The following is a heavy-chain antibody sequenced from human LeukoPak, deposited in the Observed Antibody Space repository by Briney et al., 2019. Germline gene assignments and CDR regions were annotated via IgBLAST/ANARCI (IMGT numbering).Heavy chain of an antibody. J-gene: IGHJ3*02. CDR1: GGSISSGDYS. CDR3: ARSYRDSRSPPGAFDI. V-gene: IGHV4-30-4*01. D-gene: IGHD2-21*01. Sequence: PSETLSLTCTVSGGSISSGDYSWSWIRQPPGKGLEWIGYIYYSGSTYYNPSPKSRVTISVDTSKNQFSLKLSSVTAADTAVYYCARSYRDSRSPPGAFDIWGQGTMVTVSS. CDR2: IYYSGST.